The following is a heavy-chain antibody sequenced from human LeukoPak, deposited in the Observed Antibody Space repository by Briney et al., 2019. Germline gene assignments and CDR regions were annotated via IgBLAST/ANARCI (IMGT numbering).Heavy chain of an antibody. CDR1: GFAFSSYA. J-gene: IGHJ4*01. D-gene: IGHD3-10*01. CDR2: ISKDGGTQ. CDR3: AKGSGGGMYYFDY. Sequence: GGSLRLSCSASGFAFSSYAMYWVRQAPGKGLEYVSAISKDGGTQYPADSVKGRITISRDNSKNTLYLQMSSLRPEDTAVYYCAKGSGGGMYYFDYWGHGTLVTVSS. V-gene: IGHV3-64D*09.